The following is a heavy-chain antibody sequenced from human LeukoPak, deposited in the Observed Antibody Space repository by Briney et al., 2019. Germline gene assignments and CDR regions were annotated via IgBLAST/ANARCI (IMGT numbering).Heavy chain of an antibody. V-gene: IGHV5-51*01. CDR2: IYPGDSDT. CDR1: GYSFTRYW. D-gene: IGHD3-10*01. Sequence: GESLKVSCKGSGYSFTRYWIGWVRQMPGTGLEWMGMIYPGDSDTRYSPSFQGQVTISADKSISTAYLQWSSLKASDTAMYYCARHLADGSGALFNIWGEGTMVTVSS. CDR3: ARHLADGSGALFNI. J-gene: IGHJ3*02.